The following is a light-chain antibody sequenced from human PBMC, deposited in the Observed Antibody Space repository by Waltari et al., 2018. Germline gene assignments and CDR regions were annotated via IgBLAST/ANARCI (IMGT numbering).Light chain of an antibody. CDR1: ALPKQY. J-gene: IGLJ3*02. Sequence: SYELTPPPSVSVSPGQTARITCSGDALPKQYAYWYQQKPGQAPVVVICKDMKRPSGIRERFSGSSSGTTVTLTISGVQAEDEADYYCQSADSSGTWVFGGGTKLTVL. V-gene: IGLV3-25*03. CDR3: QSADSSGTWV. CDR2: KDM.